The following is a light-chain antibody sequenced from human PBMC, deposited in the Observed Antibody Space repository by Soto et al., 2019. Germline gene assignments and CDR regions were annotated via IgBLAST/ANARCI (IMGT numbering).Light chain of an antibody. Sequence: EILLTQSPATLAVSPGEGATLSCRASQSVRDNLAWYQQKPGQAPRLLIYGASTRATGIPARFSGSGSGTEFTLTISSLQSEDFAVYYCQQYNNWPGTFGQGTKVDIK. CDR3: QQYNNWPGT. V-gene: IGKV3D-15*01. CDR2: GAS. J-gene: IGKJ1*01. CDR1: QSVRDN.